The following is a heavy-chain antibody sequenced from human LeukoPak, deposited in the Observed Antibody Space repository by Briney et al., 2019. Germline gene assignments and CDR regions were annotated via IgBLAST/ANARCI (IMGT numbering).Heavy chain of an antibody. V-gene: IGHV3-7*01. Sequence: GGSLRLSCAASGFTFSSYWMSWVRQAPGKGREWVANIKQDGSEKYYVDSVKGRFTISRDNAKNSLYLQMNSLRAEDTAVYYCARVYDSSGYYYDYWGQGTLVTVSS. J-gene: IGHJ4*02. D-gene: IGHD3-22*01. CDR2: IKQDGSEK. CDR3: ARVYDSSGYYYDY. CDR1: GFTFSSYW.